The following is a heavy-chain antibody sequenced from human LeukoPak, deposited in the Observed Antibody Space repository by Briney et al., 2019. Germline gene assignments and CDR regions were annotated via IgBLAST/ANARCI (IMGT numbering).Heavy chain of an antibody. Sequence: GASVKVSCKASGGTFSSYAISWVRQAPGQGLEWMGGIIPIFGTANYAQKFQGRVTITTDESTSTAYMELSSLRSEDTAVYYCAKWELRGYYFDYWGQGTLVTVSS. CDR3: AKWELRGYYFDY. V-gene: IGHV1-69*05. D-gene: IGHD1-26*01. CDR1: GGTFSSYA. CDR2: IIPIFGTA. J-gene: IGHJ4*02.